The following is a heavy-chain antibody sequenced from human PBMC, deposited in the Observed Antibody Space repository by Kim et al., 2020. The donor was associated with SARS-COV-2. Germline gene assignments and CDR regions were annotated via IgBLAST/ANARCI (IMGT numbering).Heavy chain of an antibody. CDR3: ARDPRGYDFWSGYYSSENGMDV. CDR1: GYTFTSYY. D-gene: IGHD3-3*01. V-gene: IGHV1-46*01. CDR2: INPSGGST. J-gene: IGHJ6*02. Sequence: ASVKVSCKASGYTFTSYYMHWVRQAPGQGLEWMGIINPSGGSTTYAQKFQGRVTVTRDTSTSTVYMELSSLRSEDTAVYYCARDPRGYDFWSGYYSSENGMDVWGQGTTVTVSS.